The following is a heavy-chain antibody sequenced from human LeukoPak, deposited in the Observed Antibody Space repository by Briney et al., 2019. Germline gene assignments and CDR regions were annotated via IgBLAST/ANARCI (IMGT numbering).Heavy chain of an antibody. CDR1: EYTFIGYY. Sequence: ASVKVSRKASEYTFIGYYLHWVRQAPGQGLEWMGWINPNSGGTNSAQKFQGRVTMTRDTSISTAYMELSRLRSDDTAVYYCARAQYGSGWNRFQHWGQGTLVTVSS. CDR3: ARAQYGSGWNRFQH. J-gene: IGHJ1*01. D-gene: IGHD6-19*01. V-gene: IGHV1-2*02. CDR2: INPNSGGT.